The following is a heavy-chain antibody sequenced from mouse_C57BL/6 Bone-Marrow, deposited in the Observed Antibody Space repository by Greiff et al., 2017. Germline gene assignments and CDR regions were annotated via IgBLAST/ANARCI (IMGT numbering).Heavy chain of an antibody. CDR2: ISGGGGNT. CDR1: GFTFSSYT. D-gene: IGHD1-1*01. CDR3: SRQVTTVLATKYFDV. Sequence: EVMLVESGGGLVKPGGSLKLSCAASGFTFSSYTMSWVRQTPEKRLQWVAAISGGGGNTYYPDSVKGRFTISRDNDKNILYLQMSRLRSEDTALYYCSRQVTTVLATKYFDVWGTGTTGTVSS. J-gene: IGHJ1*03. V-gene: IGHV5-9*01.